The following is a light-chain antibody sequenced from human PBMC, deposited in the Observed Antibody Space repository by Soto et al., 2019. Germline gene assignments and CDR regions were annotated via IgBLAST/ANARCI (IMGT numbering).Light chain of an antibody. Sequence: QCVLTQPACVSGSPGQSITISCTGTISDVGGYNYVSWYQQHPGKAPKLMIYEVSNRPSGVSNRFSGSKSGNTASLTISGLQAEDEADYYCRSYTSSSPYVFGTGTKVTVL. V-gene: IGLV2-14*01. J-gene: IGLJ1*01. CDR3: RSYTSSSPYV. CDR1: ISDVGGYNY. CDR2: EVS.